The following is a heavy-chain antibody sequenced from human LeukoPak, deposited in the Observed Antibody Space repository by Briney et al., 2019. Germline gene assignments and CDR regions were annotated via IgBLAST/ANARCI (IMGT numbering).Heavy chain of an antibody. CDR1: GGTFSSYA. Sequence: SVKVSCEASGGTFSSYAISWVRQAPGQGLEWMGGIIPIFGTANYAQKFQGRVTITTDESTGTAYMELSSLRSEDTAVYYCARDYCSSTSCHRALNYWGQGTLVTVSS. CDR3: ARDYCSSTSCHRALNY. J-gene: IGHJ4*02. CDR2: IIPIFGTA. V-gene: IGHV1-69*05. D-gene: IGHD2-2*01.